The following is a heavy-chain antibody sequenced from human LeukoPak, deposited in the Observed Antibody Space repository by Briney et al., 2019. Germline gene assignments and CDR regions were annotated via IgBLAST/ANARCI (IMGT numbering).Heavy chain of an antibody. Sequence: GGSLRLSCSASGTTFSSFTMHWVRQAPGKGLEYVSGISSNGGNTYYADSVKGRFTISRDNSKNTLYLQMGSLRAEDTAIYYCVKGIVGAPFDFWGQGTLVTVSS. CDR3: VKGIVGAPFDF. D-gene: IGHD1-26*01. J-gene: IGHJ4*02. CDR1: GTTFSSFT. CDR2: ISSNGGNT. V-gene: IGHV3-64D*09.